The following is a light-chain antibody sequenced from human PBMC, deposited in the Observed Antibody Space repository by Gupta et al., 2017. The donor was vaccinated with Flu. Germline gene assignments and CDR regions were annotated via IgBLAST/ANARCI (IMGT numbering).Light chain of an antibody. CDR2: DAS. CDR1: QSLRYN. J-gene: IGKJ4*01. Sequence: EIVMTQFPATLSLSPGERATLSCRASQSLRYNFLAWYQQKPGQTPRLLISDASSRATGTPARFSGSGSGTDFTLTITSLQSEDFAVYYCQQYSDWPLTFGGGTKVEIK. CDR3: QQYSDWPLT. V-gene: IGKV3-15*01.